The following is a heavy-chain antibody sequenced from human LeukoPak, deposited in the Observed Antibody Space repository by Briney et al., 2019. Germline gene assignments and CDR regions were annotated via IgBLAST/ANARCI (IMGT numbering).Heavy chain of an antibody. D-gene: IGHD6-19*01. Sequence: SETLSLTCTVAGGSISSYYWSWIRQPPGKGLEWIWYIYYSGSTNYNPSLKSRVTISVDTSKNQFSLKLSSVTAADTAVYYCARHGYSSGSLAWFDPWGQGTQVTVSS. V-gene: IGHV4-59*01. CDR2: IYYSGST. CDR1: GGSISSYY. J-gene: IGHJ5*02. CDR3: ARHGYSSGSLAWFDP.